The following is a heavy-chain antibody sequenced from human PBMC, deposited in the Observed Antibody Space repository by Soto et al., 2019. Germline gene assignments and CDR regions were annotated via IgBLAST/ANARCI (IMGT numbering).Heavy chain of an antibody. CDR3: ARDQFSSNDYNYDMDV. D-gene: IGHD2-2*01. CDR1: GFTFSSYA. Sequence: QVQLVESGGGVVQPGRSLRLSCKASGFTFSSYAMYWVRQAPGKGLEWVAVISYDGDTKYYTDSVKGRCTISRDKSKNTLYLQMNSLRAEDTVVYFCARDQFSSNDYNYDMDVWGLGTTVTVAS. CDR2: ISYDGDTK. J-gene: IGHJ6*02. V-gene: IGHV3-30-3*01.